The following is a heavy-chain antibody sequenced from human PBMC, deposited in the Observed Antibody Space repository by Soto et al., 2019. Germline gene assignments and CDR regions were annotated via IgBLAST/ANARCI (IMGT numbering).Heavy chain of an antibody. V-gene: IGHV4-31*03. CDR3: ARGLNDYYGSGSYYGSP. CDR1: GGSISSGGYY. CDR2: IYYSGST. Sequence: PSETLSLTCTVSGGSISSGGYYWSWIRQHPGKGLEWIGYIYYSGSTYYNPSLKSRVTISVDTSKNQFSLKLSSVTAADTAVYYCARGLNDYYGSGSYYGSPWGQGTLVTVSS. J-gene: IGHJ5*02. D-gene: IGHD3-10*01.